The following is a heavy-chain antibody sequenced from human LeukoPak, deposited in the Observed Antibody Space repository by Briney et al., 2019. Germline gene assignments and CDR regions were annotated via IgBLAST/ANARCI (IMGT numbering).Heavy chain of an antibody. CDR3: ARAFESGGDRSGAMDV. D-gene: IGHD2-21*02. V-gene: IGHV3-21*01. J-gene: IGHJ6*02. CDR2: ISSSSSYI. CDR1: GFTFSSYS. Sequence: GGSLRLSCAASGFTFSSYSMNWVRQAPGKGLEWVSSISSSSSYIYYAGSVKGRFTISRDNAKNSLYLQMNSLRAADTAVYYCARAFESGGDRSGAMDVWGQGTTVTVSS.